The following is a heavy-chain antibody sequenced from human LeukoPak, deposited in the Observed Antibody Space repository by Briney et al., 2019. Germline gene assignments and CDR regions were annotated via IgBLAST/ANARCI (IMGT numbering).Heavy chain of an antibody. CDR3: ATARQYDDFAGYPWYYGLDV. D-gene: IGHD3/OR15-3a*01. CDR1: GDTLIELA. J-gene: IGHJ3*01. V-gene: IGHV1-24*01. CDR2: LDPEDGAT. Sequence: ASVKVSCKVSGDTLIELAIHWVRQAPGKGLEWMGGLDPEDGATMYAQKFEGRVSMAEDTTTDTAYMELSSVRSEDTAVYYCATARQYDDFAGYPWYYGLDVWGQGTMVTASS.